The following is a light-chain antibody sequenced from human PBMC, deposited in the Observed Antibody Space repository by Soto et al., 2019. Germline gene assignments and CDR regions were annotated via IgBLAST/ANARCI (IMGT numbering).Light chain of an antibody. Sequence: SYELTQPPSVSVAPGQTARITCGGNNIGSKSVHWYQQKPGQAPVLVVYDDRDRPSGIPERCSGSNSGNTATLTLSRVEAGDEADYYCQVWDSSSDHVVFGGGTKVTVL. CDR1: NIGSKS. V-gene: IGLV3-21*02. J-gene: IGLJ2*01. CDR3: QVWDSSSDHVV. CDR2: DDR.